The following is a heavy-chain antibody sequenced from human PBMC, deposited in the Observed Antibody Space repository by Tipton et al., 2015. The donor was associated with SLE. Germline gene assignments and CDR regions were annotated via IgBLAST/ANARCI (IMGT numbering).Heavy chain of an antibody. CDR1: GGTFSSYA. Sequence: QVQLVQSGAEVKKPGSSVKVSCKASGGTFSSYAISWVRQAPGQGLEWMGGIIPIFGTANYAQKFQGRVTITTDESTSTAYMELSSPRSEDTAVYYCATYRCSSTSCYTGAFDIWGQGTMVTVSS. D-gene: IGHD2-2*02. V-gene: IGHV1-69*01. CDR3: ATYRCSSTSCYTGAFDI. CDR2: IIPIFGTA. J-gene: IGHJ3*02.